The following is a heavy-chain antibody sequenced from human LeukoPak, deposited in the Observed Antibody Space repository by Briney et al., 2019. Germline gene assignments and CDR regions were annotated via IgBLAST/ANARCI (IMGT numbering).Heavy chain of an antibody. CDR2: IKQDGDEK. CDR1: GFTLSGYW. Sequence: GGSLRLSCAASGFTLSGYWMSWVRRAPGKGLEWVANIKQDGDEKYYVDSVKGRFTISRDNAKNSAYLQINSLRVEDTAVYYCAAVSYLPFKTWAQGTKVTASP. CDR3: AAVSYLPFKT. D-gene: IGHD2-21*01. J-gene: IGHJ3*02. V-gene: IGHV3-7*01.